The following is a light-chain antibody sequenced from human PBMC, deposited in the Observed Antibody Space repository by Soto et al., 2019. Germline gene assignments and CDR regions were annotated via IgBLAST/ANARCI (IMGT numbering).Light chain of an antibody. CDR3: LQHSDYPFT. CDR1: QDIGYR. CDR2: EAS. J-gene: IGKJ3*01. Sequence: DVRMTQSPSSLSASVGDRVTITCRASQDIGYRLGWYQQKPGKVPKCLIYEASTLQGGVPSRFSGAGSGTDFTLIISGLQPEDFATYYCLQHSDYPFTFGLGTKVDI. V-gene: IGKV1-17*01.